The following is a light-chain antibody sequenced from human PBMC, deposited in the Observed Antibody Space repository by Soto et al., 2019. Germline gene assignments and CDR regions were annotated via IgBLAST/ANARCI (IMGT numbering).Light chain of an antibody. Sequence: QSVLTQPAPVSGSPGQSLAISCTGNSSEVGGYDYVSWYQQHPGKAPKLMIYDVSNRPSGVSNRFSGSKSDNTASLTISGLQAEDEADYYCSSYTSSSTYVFGTGTKVTVL. V-gene: IGLV2-14*03. J-gene: IGLJ1*01. CDR2: DVS. CDR3: SSYTSSSTYV. CDR1: SSEVGGYDY.